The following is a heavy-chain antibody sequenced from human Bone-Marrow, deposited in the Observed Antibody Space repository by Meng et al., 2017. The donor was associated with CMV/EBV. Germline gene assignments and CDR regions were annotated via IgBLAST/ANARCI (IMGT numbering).Heavy chain of an antibody. J-gene: IGHJ6*02. CDR1: GFTVSSSY. CDR3: ARAGSSSLYYYYGMGV. D-gene: IGHD6-6*01. Sequence: GESLKISCAASGFTVSSSYMTWVRQAPGKGLEWVSVIYNDGMTSYADAVKGRFSISRDNSKNTLYLQMNSLRAEETAVYYCARAGSSSLYYYYGMGVWGQGTTVTVSS. V-gene: IGHV3-53*01. CDR2: IYNDGMT.